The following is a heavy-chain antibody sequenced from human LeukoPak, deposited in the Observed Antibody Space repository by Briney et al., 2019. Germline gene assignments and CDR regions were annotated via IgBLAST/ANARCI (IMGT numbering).Heavy chain of an antibody. D-gene: IGHD6-19*01. Sequence: GGSLRLSCAASGFTFSDYYMSWLRPAPGKGLEWVSYISSSGSTIYYADSVKGRFTISRDNAKNSLYLQMNSLRAEDTAVYYCARDPQGGWYYDYWGQGTLVTVSS. V-gene: IGHV3-11*01. J-gene: IGHJ4*02. CDR2: ISSSGSTI. CDR3: ARDPQGGWYYDY. CDR1: GFTFSDYY.